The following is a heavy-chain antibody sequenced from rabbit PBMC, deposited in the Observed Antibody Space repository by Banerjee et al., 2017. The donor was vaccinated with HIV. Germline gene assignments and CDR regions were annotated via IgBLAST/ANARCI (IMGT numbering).Heavy chain of an antibody. CDR3: ARDAGYAGSNL. CDR1: GFDFSSIA. J-gene: IGHJ4*01. Sequence: QEQLVESGGGLVQPEGSLTLTCKASGFDFSSIAMCWVRQAPGKGPEWIACIYNGSGSTYYASWVNGRFTISRTSSTTVTLQMTSLTAADTATYFCARDAGYAGSNLWGQGTLVTVS. CDR2: IYNGSGST. D-gene: IGHD4-2*01. V-gene: IGHV1S47*01.